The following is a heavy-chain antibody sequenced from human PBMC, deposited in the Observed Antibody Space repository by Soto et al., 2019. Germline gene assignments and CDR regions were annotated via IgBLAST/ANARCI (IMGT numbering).Heavy chain of an antibody. Sequence: XGSLRLSCAAAGFTFSSYGMHWVRQAPGRGLDWVAVISYDGSNKYYADSVKGRFTISRDNSKNTLYLQMNSLRAEDTAVYYCAKDRGWFGELLYTSYYYYGMDVWGQGTTVTVSS. V-gene: IGHV3-30*18. D-gene: IGHD3-10*01. CDR2: ISYDGSNK. CDR1: GFTFSSYG. J-gene: IGHJ6*02. CDR3: AKDRGWFGELLYTSYYYYGMDV.